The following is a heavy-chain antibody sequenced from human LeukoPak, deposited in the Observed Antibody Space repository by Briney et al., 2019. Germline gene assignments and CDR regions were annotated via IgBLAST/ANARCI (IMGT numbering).Heavy chain of an antibody. CDR1: GFTFSTYA. CDR2: ISGSGFST. V-gene: IGHV3-23*01. J-gene: IGHJ4*02. CDR3: ARGRSSGPYFFDY. D-gene: IGHD3-22*01. Sequence: GGSLRLSCAASGFTFSTYAMSWVRQAPGKGLEWVSSISGSGFSTYYADSVKGRFTISRDNSKNTLYLQMNSLRADDTAVYYCARGRSSGPYFFDYWGQGTLVTVSS.